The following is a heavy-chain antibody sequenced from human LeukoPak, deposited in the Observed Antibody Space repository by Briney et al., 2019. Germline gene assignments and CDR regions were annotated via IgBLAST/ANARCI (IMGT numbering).Heavy chain of an antibody. J-gene: IGHJ5*02. D-gene: IGHD4-17*01. CDR3: GRGHYGDYA. CDR1: GFTFSGYW. V-gene: IGHV3-7*01. CDR2: IKEDGSEK. Sequence: GGSLRLSCAASGFTFSGYWMSWVRQAPGKGLECVANIKEDGSEKFYVDSVKGRFTISRDNAGNSLFLQMNSLRAEDTAVYYCGRGHYGDYAWGQGTLVTVSS.